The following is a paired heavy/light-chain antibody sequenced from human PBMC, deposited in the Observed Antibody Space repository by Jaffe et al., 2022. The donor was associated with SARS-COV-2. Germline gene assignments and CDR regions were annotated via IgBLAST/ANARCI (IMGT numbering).Heavy chain of an antibody. CDR3: ARATSYYDIQYGLDV. D-gene: IGHD3-9*01. CDR1: GFTFSSYG. CDR2: IWNDGSDK. Sequence: QVQLVESGGGVVQPGRSLRLSCVASGFTFSSYGLHWVRQAPGKGLEWVAVIWNDGSDKYYVDSVKGRFTIARDNPKNTLYLQMNSLRAEDTAVYYCARATSYYDIQYGLDVWGQGTTVTVSS. V-gene: IGHV3-33*01. J-gene: IGHJ6*02.
Light chain of an antibody. Sequence: DIQMTQSPSSLSASVGDRVTITCRASQTISTYLNWYQQKPGKAPKLLIYTASSLHSGVPSRFSGSGSGTDFTLTISSLQPEDFATYYCQQSHSTPYTFGQGTKLEIK. CDR2: TAS. V-gene: IGKV1-39*01. CDR1: QTISTY. CDR3: QQSHSTPYT. J-gene: IGKJ2*01.